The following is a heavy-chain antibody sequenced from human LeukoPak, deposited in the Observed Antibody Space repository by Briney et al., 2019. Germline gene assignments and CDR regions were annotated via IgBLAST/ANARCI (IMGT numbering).Heavy chain of an antibody. CDR2: ISSDGSDT. V-gene: IGHV3-74*01. CDR3: TRAPYHGDYVSWA. CDR1: GFTFSSYW. Sequence: GGSLRLSCAASGFTFSSYWMHWVRQAPGKGLVWVSRISSDGSDTTYADSVKGRFTISRDNAKKMLYLQMNGLGVDDTAVYYCTRAPYHGDYVSWAWGQGTLVTVSS. J-gene: IGHJ4*02. D-gene: IGHD4-17*01.